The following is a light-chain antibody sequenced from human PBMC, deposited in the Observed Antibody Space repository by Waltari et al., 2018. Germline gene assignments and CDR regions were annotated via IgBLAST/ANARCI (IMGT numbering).Light chain of an antibody. V-gene: IGLV3-19*01. CDR2: GPD. J-gene: IGLJ2*01. CDR1: SLRRYY. Sequence: SSDLTQDPSLSVALGQTVRITCQGVSLRRYYASLYQQRPGQAPILILYGPDNRPAGIPDRFSGSTAGNTASLTITGAQAEDEADYYCHSRETFSTRLFGGGTRLTV. CDR3: HSRETFSTRL.